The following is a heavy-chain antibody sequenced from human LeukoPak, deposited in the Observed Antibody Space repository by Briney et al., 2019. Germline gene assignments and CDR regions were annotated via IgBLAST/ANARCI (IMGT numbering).Heavy chain of an antibody. D-gene: IGHD5-24*01. CDR2: INPNSGGT. Sequence: ASVKVSCKASGYTFTGYYMHWVRQAPGQGLEWMGWINPNSGGTNYAQKSQGRVTMTRDTSISTAYMELSRLRSDDTAVYYCARKATSWLQSSVLGYWGQGTLVTVSS. J-gene: IGHJ4*02. CDR1: GYTFTGYY. V-gene: IGHV1-2*02. CDR3: ARKATSWLQSSVLGY.